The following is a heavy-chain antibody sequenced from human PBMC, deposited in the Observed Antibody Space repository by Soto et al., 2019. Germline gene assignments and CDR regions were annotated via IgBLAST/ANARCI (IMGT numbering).Heavy chain of an antibody. Sequence: SETLSLTCTVSGGSIKGSISYYWCWFRQPPGKGLEWLGSIYYDGSTYYNPSVKSRVSLSVDTSKNQFSLRLTSLTAADTAKYYCARQYITVFGEIKFRLALGYFDFWGHGPLVTVSS. J-gene: IGHJ4*01. CDR3: ARQYITVFGEIKFRLALGYFDF. CDR1: GGSIKGSISYY. D-gene: IGHD3-3*01. CDR2: IYYDGST. V-gene: IGHV4-39*01.